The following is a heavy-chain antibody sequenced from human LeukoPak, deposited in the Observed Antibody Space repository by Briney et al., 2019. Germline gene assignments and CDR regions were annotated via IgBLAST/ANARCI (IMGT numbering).Heavy chain of an antibody. CDR1: GSTFADYA. CDR3: AKDIAAAGTLPDAFDI. CDR2: ISWNSGSI. V-gene: IGHV3-9*01. D-gene: IGHD6-13*01. J-gene: IGHJ3*02. Sequence: GRCLRLFCAASGSTFADYAMHWVRHARGKGMEWVSGISWNSGSIRYADSVKGRFTISRDNAKNSLYLQMNSLRTEDTALYYCAKDIAAAGTLPDAFDIWGHGTMVTVSS.